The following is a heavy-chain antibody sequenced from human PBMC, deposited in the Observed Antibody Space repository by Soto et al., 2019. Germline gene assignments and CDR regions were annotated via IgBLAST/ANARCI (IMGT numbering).Heavy chain of an antibody. Sequence: QVQLQESGPGLVEPSGTLSLTCAVSLVSISSGDWWSWVRQSPERGLEYIGEISHSGTTNYNPSLESRVTISLDASRNQFSLKLTSVTAADTAVYYCATKNVPTPANYWGQGTLVIVSS. CDR2: ISHSGTT. J-gene: IGHJ4*02. V-gene: IGHV4-4*02. CDR3: ATKNVPTPANY. D-gene: IGHD3-10*02. CDR1: LVSISSGDW.